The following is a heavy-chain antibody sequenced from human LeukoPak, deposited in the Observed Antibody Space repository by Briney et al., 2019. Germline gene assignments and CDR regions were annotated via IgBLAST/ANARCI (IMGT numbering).Heavy chain of an antibody. CDR1: GFTFSSYW. Sequence: GGSLRLSCAASGFTFSSYWMSWVRQAPGKGLEWMSNIKQDGSEKSYVDSVKGRFTISRDNAKQSLYLEMNSVRAEDTAVCYCARAWGIDYWGQGTLVTVSS. CDR2: IKQDGSEK. J-gene: IGHJ4*02. V-gene: IGHV3-7*01. CDR3: ARAWGIDY. D-gene: IGHD7-27*01.